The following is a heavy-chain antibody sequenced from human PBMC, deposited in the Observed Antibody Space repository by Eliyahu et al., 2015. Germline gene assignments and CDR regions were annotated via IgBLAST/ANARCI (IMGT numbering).Heavy chain of an antibody. CDR3: AKECSECSSSWYYYYYGMDV. Sequence: QVQLVESGGGVVQPGRSLXLSCAASGFTXXSYXMHWVRQAPGKGLEWVAVISYDGSNKYYADSVKGRFTISRDNSKNTLYLQMNSLRAEDTAVYYCAKECSECSSSWYYYYYGMDVWGQGTTVTVSS. CDR1: GFTXXSYX. J-gene: IGHJ6*02. V-gene: IGHV3-30*18. CDR2: ISYDGSNK. D-gene: IGHD6-13*01.